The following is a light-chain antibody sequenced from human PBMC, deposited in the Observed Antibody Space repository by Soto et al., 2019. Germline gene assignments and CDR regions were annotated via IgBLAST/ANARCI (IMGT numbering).Light chain of an antibody. Sequence: QSALTQPPSVSGSPGQSVTISCTGSSSDVGGYNRVSWYQQSPGTAPKLMISEVTNRASGVPDRFSGSKSGNTASLTISGLQAEEEADYYCSSYRRGSIVVFGGGTKLTVL. J-gene: IGLJ3*02. CDR1: SSDVGGYNR. CDR2: EVT. CDR3: SSYRRGSIVV. V-gene: IGLV2-18*02.